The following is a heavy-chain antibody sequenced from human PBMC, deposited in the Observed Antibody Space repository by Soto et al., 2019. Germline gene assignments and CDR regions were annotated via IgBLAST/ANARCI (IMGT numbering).Heavy chain of an antibody. CDR1: GFTFSDYY. CDR2: ISSSSSYT. J-gene: IGHJ4*02. CDR3: ASSYYYDSSGYPY. D-gene: IGHD3-22*01. V-gene: IGHV3-11*06. Sequence: GGSLRLSCAASGFTFSDYYMSWIRQAPGKGLEWVSYISSSSSYTNYADSVKGRFTISRDNAKNSLYLQMNSLRAEDTAVYYCASSYYYDSSGYPYWGQGTLVTVSS.